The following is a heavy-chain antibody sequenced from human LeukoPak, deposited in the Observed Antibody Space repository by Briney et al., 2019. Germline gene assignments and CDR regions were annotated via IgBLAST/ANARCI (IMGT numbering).Heavy chain of an antibody. D-gene: IGHD5-24*01. CDR2: VNTDNTKS. CDR3: AMSVEMAAIPSFDY. J-gene: IGHJ4*02. Sequence: ASVKVSCKTSGHIFTTHYIHWMRQAPGQRLEWLGRVNTDNTKSEYSQKFQGRVIITGDTSASTAYMEMSGLRSEDTAMYYCAMSVEMAAIPSFDYWGQGTLVTVSS. V-gene: IGHV1-3*04. CDR1: GHIFTTHY.